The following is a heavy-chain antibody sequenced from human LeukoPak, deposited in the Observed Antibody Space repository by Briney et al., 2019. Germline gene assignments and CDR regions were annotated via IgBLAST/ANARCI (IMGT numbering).Heavy chain of an antibody. CDR2: IYHSGST. Sequence: GSLRLSCAASGFTFSSYSMNWVRQAPGTGLEWIGSIYHSGSTYYKPSLKSRVTLSVDTSKNQFSLNLSSVTAADTAIYYCAREGGGYRFDFWGQGTLVTVSS. V-gene: IGHV4-38-2*02. CDR3: AREGGGYRFDF. D-gene: IGHD5-12*01. CDR1: GFTFSSYS. J-gene: IGHJ4*02.